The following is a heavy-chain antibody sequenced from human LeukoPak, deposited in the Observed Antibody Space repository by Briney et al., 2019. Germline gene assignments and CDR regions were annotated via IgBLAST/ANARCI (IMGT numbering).Heavy chain of an antibody. V-gene: IGHV1-2*02. D-gene: IGHD1-26*01. CDR3: ARGAPPFNEWELLLRRGESIMTGGEFDY. J-gene: IGHJ4*02. CDR1: GYTFTGYY. Sequence: ASVKVSCKASGYTFTGYYMHWVRQAPGQGLEWMGWINPNSGGTNYAQKFQGRVTMTRNTSISTAYMELSSLRSEDTAVYYCARGAPPFNEWELLLRRGESIMTGGEFDYWGQGTLVTVSS. CDR2: INPNSGGT.